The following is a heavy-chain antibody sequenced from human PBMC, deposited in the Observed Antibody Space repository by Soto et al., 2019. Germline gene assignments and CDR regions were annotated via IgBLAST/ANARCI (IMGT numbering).Heavy chain of an antibody. D-gene: IGHD3-3*02. J-gene: IGHJ5*02. Sequence: EVQLVESGGGSVQPGGSLRLSCVASGFRFDDYAMHWVRQRPGKGLEWVSGINWNSDTIGYDDSVKGRFIVSRDNAEGSLLLQMCSLRAEHTAMYFCAMSNSNYLYYQFQPRGLGTPVTVSS. V-gene: IGHV3-9*01. CDR3: AMSNSNYLYYQFQP. CDR2: INWNSDTI. CDR1: GFRFDDYA.